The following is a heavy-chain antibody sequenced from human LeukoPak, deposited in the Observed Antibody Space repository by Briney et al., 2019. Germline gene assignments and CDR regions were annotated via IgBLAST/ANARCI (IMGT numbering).Heavy chain of an antibody. CDR1: GGTFSSYA. D-gene: IGHD3-10*01. CDR2: IIPIFGTA. J-gene: IGHJ4*02. CDR3: ARGPEGITMVRGVLDY. V-gene: IGHV1-69*06. Sequence: SVKVSCKASGGTFSSYAISWVRQAPGQGLEWMGGIIPIFGTANYAQEFQGRVTITADKSTSTAYMELSSLRSEDTAVYYCARGPEGITMVRGVLDYWGQGTLVTVSS.